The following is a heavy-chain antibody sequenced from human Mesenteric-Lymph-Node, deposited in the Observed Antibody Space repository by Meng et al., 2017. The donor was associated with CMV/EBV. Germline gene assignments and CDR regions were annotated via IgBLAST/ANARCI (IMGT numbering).Heavy chain of an antibody. CDR2: INSNNGAT. D-gene: IGHD6-13*01. V-gene: IGHV1-2*02. CDR1: GYTFTGYY. J-gene: IGHJ5*02. Sequence: ASVKVSCKASGYTFTGYYLHWVRQAPGQGLEWMGWINSNNGATNNAPKFQGRVTMTRDTSISTAYMELRRLTSDDTAVYYCARDGPYSSTPEWFDPWGQGTLVTVSS. CDR3: ARDGPYSSTPEWFDP.